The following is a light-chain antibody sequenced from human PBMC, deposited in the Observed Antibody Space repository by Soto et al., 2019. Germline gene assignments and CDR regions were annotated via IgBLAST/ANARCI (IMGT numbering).Light chain of an antibody. V-gene: IGLV2-14*01. CDR3: SSYTSSSNVYV. Sequence: QSVLTHPASVSGSPGQSITISCPGTSSDVGGYNYVSWCQQHPGKAPKLMIYDVSNRPSGVSNRFSGSKSGNTASLTISGLQAEDEADYYCSSYTSSSNVYVFGTVTKVTVL. CDR1: SSDVGGYNY. J-gene: IGLJ1*01. CDR2: DVS.